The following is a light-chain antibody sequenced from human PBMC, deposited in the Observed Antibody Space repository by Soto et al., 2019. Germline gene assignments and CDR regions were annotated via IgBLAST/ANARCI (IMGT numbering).Light chain of an antibody. Sequence: DIQMTQSPSSVSASVGDRVTIACRASEGISSSLAWYQQKPGKAPKVLIYATSSLESGVPSRFSGSGFGTEFSLTISSLQPDDFGSYYCQHMRTFGQGTKVDIK. CDR3: QHMRT. CDR1: EGISSS. CDR2: ATS. V-gene: IGKV1-12*01. J-gene: IGKJ1*01.